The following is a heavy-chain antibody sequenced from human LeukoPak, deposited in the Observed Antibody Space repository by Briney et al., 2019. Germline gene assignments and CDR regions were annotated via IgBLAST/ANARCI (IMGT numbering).Heavy chain of an antibody. V-gene: IGHV5-51*01. Sequence: GESLKISCKGSGYRFTSYWIGWVRQMPGKGLEWMGIIYPGDSDTRYSPSFQGQVTISVDKSISTAYLQWSSLKASDTAMYYCGRKISGSYYGLDYWGQGTLVTVSS. CDR1: GYRFTSYW. J-gene: IGHJ4*02. D-gene: IGHD1-26*01. CDR2: IYPGDSDT. CDR3: GRKISGSYYGLDY.